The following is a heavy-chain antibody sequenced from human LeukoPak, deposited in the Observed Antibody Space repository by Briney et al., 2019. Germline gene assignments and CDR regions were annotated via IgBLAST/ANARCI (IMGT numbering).Heavy chain of an antibody. CDR2: IYYSDYT. J-gene: IGHJ4*02. D-gene: IGHD2-15*01. CDR1: GGSIGSGGYY. Sequence: SETLSLTRTVSGGSIGSGGYYWNWIRQHPGKGLEWIGHIYYSDYTYYNPSLRSRVTLSVDTSKNQFSLRLRSVSAADTAVYYCAREVISMVEVGYFDSWGRGTLVTVSS. CDR3: AREVISMVEVGYFDS. V-gene: IGHV4-31*03.